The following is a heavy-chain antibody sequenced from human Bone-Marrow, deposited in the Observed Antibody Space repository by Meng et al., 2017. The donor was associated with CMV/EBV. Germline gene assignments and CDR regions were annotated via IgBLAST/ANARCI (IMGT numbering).Heavy chain of an antibody. CDR1: GYTFTGYY. CDR2: INPNSGDT. Sequence: ACKASGYTFTGYYSHGVRQAPGQGLEWMGWINPNSGDTNYAQNFQGRVAMTRDTSISTAYMELSGLRSDDTAVYYCARDLTTAWPNYWGQGTLVTVSS. V-gene: IGHV1-2*02. J-gene: IGHJ4*02. D-gene: IGHD2-21*02. CDR3: ARDLTTAWPNY.